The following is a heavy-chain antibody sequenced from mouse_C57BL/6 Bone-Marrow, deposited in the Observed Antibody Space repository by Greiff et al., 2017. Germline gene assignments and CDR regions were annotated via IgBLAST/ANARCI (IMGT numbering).Heavy chain of an antibody. Sequence: VHVKQSGAELVRPGASVKLSCTASGFNIKDDYMHWVKQRPEQGLEWIGWIDPENGDTEYASKFQGKATITADTSSNTAYLQLSSLTFEDTAVYYCTNYYGSSDYWGQGTTLTVSS. V-gene: IGHV14-4*01. CDR3: TNYYGSSDY. CDR2: IDPENGDT. D-gene: IGHD1-1*01. J-gene: IGHJ2*01. CDR1: GFNIKDDY.